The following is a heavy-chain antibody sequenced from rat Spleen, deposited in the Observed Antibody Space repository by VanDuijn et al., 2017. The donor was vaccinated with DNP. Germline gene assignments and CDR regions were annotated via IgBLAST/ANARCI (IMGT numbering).Heavy chain of an antibody. V-gene: IGHV5-58*01. CDR3: AKNLDY. J-gene: IGHJ2*01. CDR2: INDDGGTT. CDR1: GFTFSNSW. Sequence: EVQLVETGGVLVQPGRSLKLSCVASGFTFSNSWMYWIRHAPGKGLEWIGSINDDGGTTYYRDSVKGRFTISRDNAQNTVYLQMNSLRSEDTATYNCAKNLDYWGQGVMVTVSS.